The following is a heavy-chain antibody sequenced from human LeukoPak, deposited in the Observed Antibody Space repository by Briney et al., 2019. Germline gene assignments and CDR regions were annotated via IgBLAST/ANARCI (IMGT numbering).Heavy chain of an antibody. Sequence: PGGSLRLSCAASGLTFSDYWMYWVRQAPGKGLEGVAHIKHDGSEKYYVDSVKGRFTISRDNAKKSLYLQMNSLRVEDTAVYYCATDRGLRWGKGTTVTVSS. CDR3: ATDRGLR. CDR1: GLTFSDYW. CDR2: IKHDGSEK. V-gene: IGHV3-7*03. J-gene: IGHJ6*04.